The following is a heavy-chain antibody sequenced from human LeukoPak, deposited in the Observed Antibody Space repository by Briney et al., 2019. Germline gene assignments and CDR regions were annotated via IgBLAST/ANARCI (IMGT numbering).Heavy chain of an antibody. V-gene: IGHV4-31*03. CDR3: ATGGFGELDFDY. CDR2: IYYSGST. D-gene: IGHD3-10*01. J-gene: IGHJ4*02. CDR1: GGSISSGGYY. Sequence: SQTLSFTCTVSGGSISSGGYYWSWIRQHPGKGLEWIGYIYYSGSTYYNPSLKSRVTISVDTSKNQFSLKLSSVTAADTAVYYCATGGFGELDFDYWGQGTLVTVSS.